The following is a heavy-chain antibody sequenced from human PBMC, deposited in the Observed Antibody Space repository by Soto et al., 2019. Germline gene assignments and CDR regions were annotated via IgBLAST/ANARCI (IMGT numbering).Heavy chain of an antibody. CDR2: FYYSGST. Sequence: KASETLSLTCTVSGGSISSSNYYWAWIRQPPGKGLEWIGSFYYSGSTYYKPSLKSRVSISVDTSKNQFSLKLSSVTAADTAVYYCARPIEGGSSGYYHWGQGTLVTVSS. CDR3: ARPIEGGSSGYYH. CDR1: GGSISSSNYY. J-gene: IGHJ5*02. D-gene: IGHD3-22*01. V-gene: IGHV4-39*01.